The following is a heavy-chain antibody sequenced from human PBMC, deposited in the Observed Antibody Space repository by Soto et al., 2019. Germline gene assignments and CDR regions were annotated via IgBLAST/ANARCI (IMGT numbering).Heavy chain of an antibody. V-gene: IGHV3-9*01. CDR1: GFTFDDYA. CDR3: AKGDFIAAAGTEEKYFQH. D-gene: IGHD6-13*01. CDR2: ISWNSGSI. J-gene: IGHJ1*01. Sequence: SLRLSCAASGFTFDDYAMHWVRQAPGKGLEWVSGISWNSGSIGYADSVKGRFTISRDNAKNSLYLQMNSLRAEDTALYYCAKGDFIAAAGTEEKYFQHWGQGTLVTVSS.